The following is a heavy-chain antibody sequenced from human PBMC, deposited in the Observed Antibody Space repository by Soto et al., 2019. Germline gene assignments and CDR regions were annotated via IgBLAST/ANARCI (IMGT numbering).Heavy chain of an antibody. V-gene: IGHV4-4*07. J-gene: IGHJ4*02. CDR2: VFSSVSA. CDR3: ARDGMTTGDT. CDR1: GVSVRVYA. Sequence: PADTQSLTSIVSGVSVRVYASSWVRPPANKGLEWIGRVFSSVSATYNPSLKSRVSISMDTPENRISLKLDSVTAADAGVYFCARDGMTTGDTWGPGTLVTVAS. D-gene: IGHD2-21*02.